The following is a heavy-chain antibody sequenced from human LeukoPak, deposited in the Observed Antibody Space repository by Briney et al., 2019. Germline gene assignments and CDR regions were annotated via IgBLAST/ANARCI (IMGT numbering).Heavy chain of an antibody. J-gene: IGHJ5*02. CDR3: ARDFEVPAAAHIFKWFDP. D-gene: IGHD2-2*01. CDR1: GFTFSVYA. CDR2: ISYDGVYK. Sequence: GGGLRASCAASGFTFSVYAMHSVRPAPGGGVEWMATISYDGVYKYYANSVEGRFAVSRDNSKTTLYLQMNSRRIEDSTVYFCARDFEVPAAAHIFKWFDPWGQGALVTLPS. V-gene: IGHV3-30*09.